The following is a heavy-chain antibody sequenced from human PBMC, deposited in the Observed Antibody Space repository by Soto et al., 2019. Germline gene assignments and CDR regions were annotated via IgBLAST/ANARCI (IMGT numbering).Heavy chain of an antibody. CDR1: GYIFTSYG. CDR3: AMVDVYVTPSPQDV. J-gene: IGHJ6*02. V-gene: IGHV1-18*01. Sequence: QVQLLQSGAEVKNPGASVKVSCKTSGYIFTSYGIGWARQAPGQGLEWMGWINTYNGKTNYAQNLQGRVTLTTDTSTSTAYRELRSLRSNDTAIYYCAMVDVYVTPSPQDVWGQGTTVTVSS. CDR2: INTYNGKT. D-gene: IGHD3-16*01.